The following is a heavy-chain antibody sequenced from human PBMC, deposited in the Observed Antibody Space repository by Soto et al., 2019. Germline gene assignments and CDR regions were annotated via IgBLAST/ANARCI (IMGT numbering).Heavy chain of an antibody. Sequence: GGSLRLSCSASGFTFSSYAMHWVRQAPGKGLEYVSAISSNGGSTYYAGSVKGRFTISRDNSKNTLYLQMSSLRAEDTAVYYFALDQFYYDRSGHYEAEAFDIWGQGTMVTVSS. CDR2: ISSNGGST. J-gene: IGHJ3*02. CDR1: GFTFSSYA. CDR3: ALDQFYYDRSGHYEAEAFDI. D-gene: IGHD3-22*01. V-gene: IGHV3-64D*06.